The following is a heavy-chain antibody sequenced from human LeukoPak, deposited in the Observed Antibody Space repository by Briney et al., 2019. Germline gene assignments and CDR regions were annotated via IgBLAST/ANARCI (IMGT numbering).Heavy chain of an antibody. CDR3: AKAPGYSSGWYPSHFDY. D-gene: IGHD6-19*01. J-gene: IGHJ4*02. CDR1: GFTFSSYA. V-gene: IGHV3-23*01. Sequence: GGSLRLSCAASGFTFSSYAMSWVRQAPGKGLEWVSAISGSGGSTYYADSVKGRFTISRDNSKNTLYLQMNSLRAEDTAVYYCAKAPGYSSGWYPSHFDYWGQGTLVTVSS. CDR2: ISGSGGST.